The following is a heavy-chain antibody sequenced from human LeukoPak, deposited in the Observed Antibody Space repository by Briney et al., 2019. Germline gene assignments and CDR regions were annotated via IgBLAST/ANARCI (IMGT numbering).Heavy chain of an antibody. D-gene: IGHD1-26*01. J-gene: IGHJ4*02. CDR3: VRQKKSHGNFDY. CDR2: VGIAADT. Sequence: GGALRLSCAASGFTFSDHAMHWVRHAPGKGLEWVSAVGIAADTFYPGSVKGRFTISRENAKNSLYLQMNSLRVEDTAVYYCVRQKKSHGNFDYWGQGTLVTVSS. CDR1: GFTFSDHA. V-gene: IGHV3-13*01.